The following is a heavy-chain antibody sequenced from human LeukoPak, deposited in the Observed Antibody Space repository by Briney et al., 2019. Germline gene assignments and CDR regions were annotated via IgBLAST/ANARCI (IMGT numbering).Heavy chain of an antibody. V-gene: IGHV1-69*13. CDR2: IIPIFGTA. D-gene: IGHD3-3*01. CDR3: ARDWVPRFWSGYYVSGMDV. Sequence: GASVKVSCKASGGTFSSYAISWVRQAPGQGLEWMGGIIPIFGTANYAQKFQGRVTITADESTSTAYMELSSLRSEDTAVYYCARDWVPRFWSGYYVSGMDVWGQGTTVTVSS. J-gene: IGHJ6*02. CDR1: GGTFSSYA.